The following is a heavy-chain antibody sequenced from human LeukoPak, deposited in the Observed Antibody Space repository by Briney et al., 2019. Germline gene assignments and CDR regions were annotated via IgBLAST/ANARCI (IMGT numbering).Heavy chain of an antibody. CDR1: GGSFSGYY. Sequence: PSETLSLTCAVYGGSFSGYYWSWIRQPPGKGLEWIGEINHSGSTNYNPSLKSRVTISVDTSKNLFSLKLSSVTAADTAVYYCARGNPSVGFDYWGQGTLVTVSS. J-gene: IGHJ4*02. V-gene: IGHV4-34*01. CDR2: INHSGST. CDR3: ARGNPSVGFDY. D-gene: IGHD1-26*01.